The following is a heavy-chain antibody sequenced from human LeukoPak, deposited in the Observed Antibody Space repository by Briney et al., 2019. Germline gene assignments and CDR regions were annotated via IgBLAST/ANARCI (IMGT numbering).Heavy chain of an antibody. J-gene: IGHJ3*02. V-gene: IGHV1-69*13. Sequence: SVKVSCKASGGTFSSYAISWVRQAPGQELEWMGGIIPIFGTANYAQKFQGRVTITADESTSTAYMELSSLRSEDTAVYYCARSENLGDAFDIWGQGTMVTVSS. CDR3: ARSENLGDAFDI. CDR1: GGTFSSYA. CDR2: IIPIFGTA. D-gene: IGHD1-14*01.